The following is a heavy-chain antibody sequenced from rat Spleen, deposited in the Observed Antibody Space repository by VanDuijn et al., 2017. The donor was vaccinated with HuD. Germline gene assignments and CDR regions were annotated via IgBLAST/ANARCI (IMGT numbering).Heavy chain of an antibody. J-gene: IGHJ4*01. Sequence: EVQLVESDGGLVQPGRSLKLSCAASGFIFSDHYVAWVRQAPTKGLEWVATISYDGSSTYYRDSVKGRFTISRDNAKSTLYLEMDSLRSEDTATYYCATDGYYDGTYYAVYVMDAWSQGASVTVSS. V-gene: IGHV5-20*01. CDR3: ATDGYYDGTYYAVYVMDA. D-gene: IGHD1-12*02. CDR1: GFIFSDHY. CDR2: ISYDGSST.